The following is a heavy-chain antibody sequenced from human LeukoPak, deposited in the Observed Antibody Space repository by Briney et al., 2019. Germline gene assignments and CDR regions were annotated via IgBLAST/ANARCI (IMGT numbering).Heavy chain of an antibody. V-gene: IGHV4-34*01. D-gene: IGHD1-26*01. CDR2: GGNSGGT. Sequence: SETLSLTCAVYGGSLNGYYWSWIRQPPGKGLEWIGEGGNSGGTKFNPSLKSRVTISADTSKNQFSLKLSSVTAADTAVYYCAKNGQGGFSFDPWGQGTLVTVSS. CDR3: AKNGQGGFSFDP. J-gene: IGHJ5*02. CDR1: GGSLNGYY.